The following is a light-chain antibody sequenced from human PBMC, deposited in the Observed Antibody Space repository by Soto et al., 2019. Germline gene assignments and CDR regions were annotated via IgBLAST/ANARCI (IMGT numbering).Light chain of an antibody. CDR2: DAS. Sequence: DIQMTQSPSTLSASVGDRVTITCRARQSISSWLAWYQQKAGKAPKLLIYDASSLESGVPSRFSGSGSGTEFALTISSLQPDDFATYYCQHYGSYSLTFGGGTKVEIK. V-gene: IGKV1-5*01. CDR3: QHYGSYSLT. J-gene: IGKJ4*01. CDR1: QSISSW.